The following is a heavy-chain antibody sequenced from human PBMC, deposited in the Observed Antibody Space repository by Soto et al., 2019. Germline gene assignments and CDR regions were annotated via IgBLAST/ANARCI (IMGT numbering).Heavy chain of an antibody. V-gene: IGHV5-51*01. J-gene: IGHJ6*02. CDR1: GYIFTTYW. CDR2: IYPGDSDT. Sequence: LGESLKISCKGSGYIFTTYWIGWVRQMPGKGLEWMGIIYPGDSDTRYSPSFQGQVTISADKSINTAYLQWSSLKASDTAMYYCARPDGDYYGSGGYGMDVWGQGTTVTVSS. CDR3: ARPDGDYYGSGGYGMDV. D-gene: IGHD3-10*01.